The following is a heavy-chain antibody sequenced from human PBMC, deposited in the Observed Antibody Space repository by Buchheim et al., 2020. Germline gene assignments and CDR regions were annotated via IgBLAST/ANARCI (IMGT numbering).Heavy chain of an antibody. V-gene: IGHV3-74*01. CDR2: INSDGSST. CDR1: GFTFSSYW. J-gene: IGHJ4*02. D-gene: IGHD2-15*01. Sequence: EVQLVESGGGLVQPGGSLRLSCAASGFTFSSYWMHWVRQAPGKGLVWVSRINSDGSSTSYADSVKGRFTISRDNAKNTLYLQMNSLRAEDTAVYYCARVPDLVDCSGGSCYSDYYFDYWGQGTL. CDR3: ARVPDLVDCSGGSCYSDYYFDY.